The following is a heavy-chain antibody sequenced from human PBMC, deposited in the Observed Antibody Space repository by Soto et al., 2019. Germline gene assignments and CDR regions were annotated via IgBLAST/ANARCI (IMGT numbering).Heavy chain of an antibody. D-gene: IGHD3-9*01. J-gene: IGHJ6*02. Sequence: PSETLSLTCTVSGGSISSGDFYWSWIRQPLGKALEWMGYIFYSGTTYYNPSLKSRITISLDTSKNQFFLKLSSVTAADTAVYYCARVFPNTILYDYFGMDVWGQGTTVTVSS. CDR1: GGSISSGDFY. CDR3: ARVFPNTILYDYFGMDV. V-gene: IGHV4-30-4*01. CDR2: IFYSGTT.